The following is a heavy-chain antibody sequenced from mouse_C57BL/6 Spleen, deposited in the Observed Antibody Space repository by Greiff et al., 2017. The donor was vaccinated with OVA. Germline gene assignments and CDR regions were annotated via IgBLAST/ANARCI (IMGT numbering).Heavy chain of an antibody. V-gene: IGHV5-16*01. Sequence: EVKLVESEGGLVQPGSSMKLSCTASGFTFSDYYMAWVRQVPEKGLEWVANINYDGSSTYYLDSLKSRFIISRDNAKNILYLQMSSLKSEDTATYYCARGNYYYGSSWYYFDYWGQGTTLTVSS. CDR1: GFTFSDYY. J-gene: IGHJ2*01. D-gene: IGHD1-1*01. CDR3: ARGNYYYGSSWYYFDY. CDR2: INYDGSST.